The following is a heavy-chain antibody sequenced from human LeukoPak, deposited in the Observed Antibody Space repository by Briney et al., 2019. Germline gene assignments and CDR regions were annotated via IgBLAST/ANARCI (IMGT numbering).Heavy chain of an antibody. V-gene: IGHV1-2*02. Sequence: ASVKVSCKASGYTFTGYYMPWVRQAPGQGLEWMGWINPNSGGTNYAQKFQGRVTMTRDTSISTAYMELSRLRSDDTAVYYCARSGDIVVVVAATPDWFDPWGQGTLVTVSS. CDR2: INPNSGGT. CDR3: ARSGDIVVVVAATPDWFDP. CDR1: GYTFTGYY. J-gene: IGHJ5*02. D-gene: IGHD2-15*01.